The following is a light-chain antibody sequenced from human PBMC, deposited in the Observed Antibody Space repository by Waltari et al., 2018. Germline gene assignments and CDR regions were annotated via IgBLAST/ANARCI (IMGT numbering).Light chain of an antibody. CDR2: GAS. CDR1: QSVSNNY. J-gene: IGKJ4*01. Sequence: GTLSLSPGERATLPCRASQSVSNNYLAWYQQKLGQAPRLLIYGASSRATGISDRFSGSGSGTDFTLTISRLEPEDFAVYYCQQYGSSPLTFGGGTKVEIK. V-gene: IGKV3-20*01. CDR3: QQYGSSPLT.